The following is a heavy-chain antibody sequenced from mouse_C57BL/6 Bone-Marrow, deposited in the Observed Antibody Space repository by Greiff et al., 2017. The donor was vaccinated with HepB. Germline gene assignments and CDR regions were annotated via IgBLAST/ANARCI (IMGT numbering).Heavy chain of an antibody. V-gene: IGHV1-26*01. CDR3: ARGGYGYDVWFAY. CDR2: INPNNGGT. Sequence: VQLKQSGPELVKPGASVKISCKASGYTFTDYYMNWVKQSHGKSLEWIGDINPNNGGTSYNQKFKGKATLTVDKSSSTAYMELRSLTSEDSAVYYCARGGYGYDVWFAYWGQGTLVTVSA. CDR1: GYTFTDYY. D-gene: IGHD2-2*01. J-gene: IGHJ3*01.